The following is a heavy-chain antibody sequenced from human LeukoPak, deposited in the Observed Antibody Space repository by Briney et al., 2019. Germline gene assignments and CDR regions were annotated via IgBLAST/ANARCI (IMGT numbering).Heavy chain of an antibody. J-gene: IGHJ3*02. V-gene: IGHV4-34*01. D-gene: IGHD3-10*01. Sequence: SETLSLTCAVYGGSYSGYYWSWIREPPGKGLEWIGEINHSGSTNYNPSLKSRVTISVDTSRNQFSLRLNSVTAADTAVYYCAKSNGYGLIDIWGQGTMVTVSS. CDR1: GGSYSGYY. CDR2: INHSGST. CDR3: AKSNGYGLIDI.